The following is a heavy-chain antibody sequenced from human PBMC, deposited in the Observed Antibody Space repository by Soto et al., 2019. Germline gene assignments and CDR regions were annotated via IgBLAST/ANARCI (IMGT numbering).Heavy chain of an antibody. V-gene: IGHV1-18*01. CDR1: GYTFTSYG. J-gene: IGHJ6*03. CDR2: ISAYNGNT. D-gene: IGHD3-16*02. CDR3: ARAPAPFDYDYIWGSYPGGYYYYYMDV. Sequence: ASVKVSCKASGYTFTSYGISGVRQAPGQGLEWMGWISAYNGNTNYAQKFQGRVTMTRNTSISTAYMELSSLRSEDTAVYYCARAPAPFDYDYIWGSYPGGYYYYYMDVWGKGTTVTVSS.